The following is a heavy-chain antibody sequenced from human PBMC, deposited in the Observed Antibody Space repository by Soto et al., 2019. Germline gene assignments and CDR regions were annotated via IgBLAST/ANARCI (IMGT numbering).Heavy chain of an antibody. J-gene: IGHJ4*02. CDR2: VGSDGRGA. CDR1: GFTFSNYW. CDR3: ARVGLMHGPDMDQ. Sequence: EVQLVESGGGLVQPGGSVRLSCAASGFTFSNYWMHWVRQTPGKGLVWVSRVGSDGRGATYADSVKGRFTISRDNAKNTLYLQMDSLRVEDTAMSHCARVGLMHGPDMDQWGQGILVTVSS. D-gene: IGHD3-16*01. V-gene: IGHV3-74*01.